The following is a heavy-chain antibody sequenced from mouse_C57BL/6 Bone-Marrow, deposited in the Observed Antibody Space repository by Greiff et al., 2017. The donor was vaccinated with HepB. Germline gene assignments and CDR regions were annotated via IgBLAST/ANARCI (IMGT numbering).Heavy chain of an antibody. CDR1: GYTFTSYW. CDR2: IYPGNSDT. V-gene: IGHV1-5*01. CDR3: TEGDYYGSSLWFAY. D-gene: IGHD1-1*01. J-gene: IGHJ3*01. Sequence: EVQLQQSGTVLARPGASVKMSCKTSGYTFTSYWMHWVKQRPGQGLEWIGAIYPGNSDTSYNQKFKGKAKLTAVTSASTAYMELSSLTNEDSAVYYCTEGDYYGSSLWFAYWGQGTLVTVSA.